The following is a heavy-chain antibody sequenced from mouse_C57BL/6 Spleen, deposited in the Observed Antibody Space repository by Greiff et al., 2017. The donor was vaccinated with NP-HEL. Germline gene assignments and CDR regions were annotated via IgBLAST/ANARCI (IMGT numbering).Heavy chain of an antibody. CDR2: ISSGSSTI. CDR3: AREGALRGSSLDYAMDY. D-gene: IGHD1-1*01. J-gene: IGHJ4*01. CDR1: GFTFSDYG. V-gene: IGHV5-17*01. Sequence: EVQLVESGGGLVKPGGSLKLSCAASGFTFSDYGMHWVRQAPEKGLEWVAYISSGSSTIYYADTVKGRFTISRDNAKNTLFLQMTSLRSEDTAMYCCAREGALRGSSLDYAMDYWGQGTSVTVSS.